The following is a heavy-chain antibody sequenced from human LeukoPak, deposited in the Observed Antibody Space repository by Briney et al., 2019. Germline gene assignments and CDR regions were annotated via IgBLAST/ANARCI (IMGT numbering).Heavy chain of an antibody. J-gene: IGHJ4*02. Sequence: GGSLRLSCVASGFTFSSYGMHWVRQAPGKGLEWVAVIWYDGSNKYYADSVKGRFTISRDNSKNTLYLQMNSLRAEDTAVYYCARDGSGRWYFDYWGQGTLVTVSS. D-gene: IGHD3-10*01. CDR3: ARDGSGRWYFDY. CDR1: GFTFSSYG. V-gene: IGHV3-33*08. CDR2: IWYDGSNK.